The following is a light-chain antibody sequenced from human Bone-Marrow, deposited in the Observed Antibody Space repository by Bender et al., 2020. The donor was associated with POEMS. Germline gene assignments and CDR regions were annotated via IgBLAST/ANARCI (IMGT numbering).Light chain of an antibody. CDR2: DND. V-gene: IGLV1-51*01. CDR3: AMSHRSLTGGVV. Sequence: QSLLTQPPSVSAAPGQRITISCSGSTSKIETYFVSWYQHVPGTAPRLLIYDNDRRPSGIPDRFSGSKSASSAALGITGLQTGDEADYYCAMSHRSLTGGVVFGGGTKLTVL. CDR1: TSKIETYF. J-gene: IGLJ2*01.